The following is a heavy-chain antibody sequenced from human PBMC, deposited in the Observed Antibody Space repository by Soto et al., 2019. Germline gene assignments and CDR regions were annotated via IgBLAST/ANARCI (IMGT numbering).Heavy chain of an antibody. Sequence: ASVKVSCKASGYTFTSYYIHWVRQAPGQGLEWMGIINPSGGSTSYAQKFQGRVTMTTDTSTSTAYMELRSLRSDDTAVYYCARVRLRIRYYFDYWGQGTLVTVSS. J-gene: IGHJ4*02. D-gene: IGHD3-10*01. CDR1: GYTFTSYY. CDR2: INPSGGST. CDR3: ARVRLRIRYYFDY. V-gene: IGHV1-46*01.